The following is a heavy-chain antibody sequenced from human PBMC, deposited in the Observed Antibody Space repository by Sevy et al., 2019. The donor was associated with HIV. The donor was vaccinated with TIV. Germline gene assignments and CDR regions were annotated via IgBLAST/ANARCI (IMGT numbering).Heavy chain of an antibody. Sequence: GGSLRLSCAASGFTFSDYGMQWVRQAPGKGLEWVAVIWNDGSNKYYADSVKGRFTTSRDNSSNTLYLQMKSLRAEDTVVYYCARDVRGEGIRPGDLDYWGQGTLVTVSS. CDR1: GFTFSDYG. CDR3: ARDVRGEGIRPGDLDY. CDR2: IWNDGSNK. D-gene: IGHD3-10*02. V-gene: IGHV3-33*01. J-gene: IGHJ4*02.